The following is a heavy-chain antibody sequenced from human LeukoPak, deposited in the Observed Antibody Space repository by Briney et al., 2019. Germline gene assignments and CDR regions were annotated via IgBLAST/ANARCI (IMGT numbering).Heavy chain of an antibody. CDR2: IIPIFGTA. CDR1: GGTFSSYA. Sequence: SVKVSCKASGGTFSSYAISWVRQAPGQGLEWMGGIIPIFGTANYAQKFQGRVTITADKSTSTAYMELSSLRSEDTAVYYCAGPIMITFGGPLDYWGQGTLVTVSS. J-gene: IGHJ4*02. V-gene: IGHV1-69*06. D-gene: IGHD3-16*01. CDR3: AGPIMITFGGPLDY.